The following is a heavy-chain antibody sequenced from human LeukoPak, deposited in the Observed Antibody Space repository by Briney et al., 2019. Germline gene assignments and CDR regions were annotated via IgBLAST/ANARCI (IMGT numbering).Heavy chain of an antibody. Sequence: PGGSLRLSCAASGFTSSSYATGWVRQAPGKGLEWVSYVSSSSRATNYADSVKGRFTISRDNAKNSLYLQMNSLGAEDTAVYYCVRDPLYDSSGYVGYWGQGTLVTVSS. D-gene: IGHD3-22*01. CDR3: VRDPLYDSSGYVGY. V-gene: IGHV3-48*01. CDR1: GFTSSSYA. J-gene: IGHJ4*02. CDR2: VSSSSRAT.